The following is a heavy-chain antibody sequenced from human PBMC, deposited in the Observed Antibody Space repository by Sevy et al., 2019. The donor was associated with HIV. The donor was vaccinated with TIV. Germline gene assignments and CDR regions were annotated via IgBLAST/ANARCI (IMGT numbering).Heavy chain of an antibody. Sequence: GGSLRLSCAASGFTLSSYWMSWVRQAPGKGLEWVANIKQDGSEKYYVDSVKGRFTISRDNSKNSLYLQMNSLRAEDTAVYYCARLLGYCGSTSCWDWFDPWGQGTLVTVSS. CDR2: IKQDGSEK. D-gene: IGHD2-2*01. CDR1: GFTLSSYW. CDR3: ARLLGYCGSTSCWDWFDP. J-gene: IGHJ5*02. V-gene: IGHV3-7*03.